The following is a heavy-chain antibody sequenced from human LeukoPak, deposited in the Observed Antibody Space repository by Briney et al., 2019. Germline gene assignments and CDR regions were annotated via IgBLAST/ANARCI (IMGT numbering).Heavy chain of an antibody. J-gene: IGHJ4*02. Sequence: GGSLRLSCAASGLDVSSDYLSWVRQAPGKGLEWVSFFYKFDTYYADSVRGRFTIARDNSKDTFYLQMNSLRVDDTAVYFCTRAPAWDLLHYNWGQGTRVTVPS. V-gene: IGHV3-53*01. CDR3: TRAPAWDLLHYN. CDR2: FYKFDT. CDR1: GLDVSSDY. D-gene: IGHD1-26*01.